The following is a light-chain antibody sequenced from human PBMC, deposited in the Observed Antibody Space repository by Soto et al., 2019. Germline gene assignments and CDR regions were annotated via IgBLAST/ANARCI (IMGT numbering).Light chain of an antibody. Sequence: DVVMTQSPLSLPVTLGQPASISCRSSQSLVFSDGDTYLNWFQQRPGQSPRRLIYKVSNRDSGVPERFSGSGSATDFTLKISRVEAEDVGVYYCMQGTHWPWTLGQGTKVEIK. CDR1: QSLVFSDGDTY. CDR2: KVS. CDR3: MQGTHWPWT. V-gene: IGKV2-30*01. J-gene: IGKJ1*01.